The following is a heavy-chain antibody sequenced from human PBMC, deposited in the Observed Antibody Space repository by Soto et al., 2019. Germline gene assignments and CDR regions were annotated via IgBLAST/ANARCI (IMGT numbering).Heavy chain of an antibody. CDR3: ARESGGATATLAYDYFYMDV. Sequence: VQLVQSGAEVKKPGASVKVSCKSSGDSFNDYYLHWVRQAPGQGLEWMGWINPNSGVTKYAQKFQGWDTMTRDTSIRTDYMELSRLRSDDTAVYYCARESGGATATLAYDYFYMDVGVKGTTVTVSS. V-gene: IGHV1-2*04. CDR2: INPNSGVT. J-gene: IGHJ6*03. CDR1: GDSFNDYY. D-gene: IGHD5-12*01.